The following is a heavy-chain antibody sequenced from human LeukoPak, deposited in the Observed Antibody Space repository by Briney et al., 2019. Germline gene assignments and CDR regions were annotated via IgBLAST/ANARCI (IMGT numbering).Heavy chain of an antibody. V-gene: IGHV4-34*01. CDR1: GGSFSGYY. CDR3: AREYYGSGSYYKAWFDP. CDR2: INYSGST. J-gene: IGHJ5*02. D-gene: IGHD3-10*01. Sequence: SETLSLTRAVYGGSFSGYYWSWIRHPPGRGLEWMGEINYSGSTNYNPSLKSRVTISVDTSKNQFSLKLSSVTAADTAVYYCAREYYGSGSYYKAWFDPWGQGTLVTVSS.